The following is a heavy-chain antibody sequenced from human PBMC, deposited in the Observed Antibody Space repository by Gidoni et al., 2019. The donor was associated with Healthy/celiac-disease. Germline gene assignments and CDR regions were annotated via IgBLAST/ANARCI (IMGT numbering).Heavy chain of an antibody. Sequence: QVQLVQSGAAVKKPGSSVKVSCKASGGPFSSYAISWVRQAPGQGLGWMGGIIPIFGTANYAQKFQGRVTITADKSTSTAYMELSSLRSEDTAVYYCARFSDQWLSIDYWGQGTLVTVSS. J-gene: IGHJ4*02. D-gene: IGHD3-22*01. CDR1: GGPFSSYA. CDR3: ARFSDQWLSIDY. V-gene: IGHV1-69*06. CDR2: IIPIFGTA.